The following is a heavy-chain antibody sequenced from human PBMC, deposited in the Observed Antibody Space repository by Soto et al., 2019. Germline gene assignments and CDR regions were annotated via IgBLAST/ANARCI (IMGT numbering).Heavy chain of an antibody. Sequence: GGSRRLSCAASGFTLGKYTMGWVRRAPGKGLEWVAESYSSGGTEYADSVKGRFTISRDNSKNTLFLQMNSLGVDDTALYYCARDREPDGIWTFDSWGQGTLVTVSS. CDR3: ARDREPDGIWTFDS. CDR2: SYSSGGT. D-gene: IGHD3-9*01. CDR1: GFTLGKYT. J-gene: IGHJ4*02. V-gene: IGHV3-23*01.